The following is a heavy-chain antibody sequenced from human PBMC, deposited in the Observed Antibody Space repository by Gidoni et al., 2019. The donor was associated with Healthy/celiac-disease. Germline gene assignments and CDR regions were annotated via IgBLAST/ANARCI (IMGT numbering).Heavy chain of an antibody. CDR3: AKDSLLSDVVVPAANYYYYGMDV. CDR1: GFTFRSYA. D-gene: IGHD2-2*01. V-gene: IGHV3-23*01. Sequence: EVQLLESGGGLVQPGGSLRLSCAASGFTFRSYAMSWVRQAPGKGLEWVSAISGSGGSTYYADSVKGRFTISRDNSKNTLYLQMNSLRAEDTAVYYCAKDSLLSDVVVPAANYYYYGMDVWGQGTTVTVSS. J-gene: IGHJ6*02. CDR2: ISGSGGST.